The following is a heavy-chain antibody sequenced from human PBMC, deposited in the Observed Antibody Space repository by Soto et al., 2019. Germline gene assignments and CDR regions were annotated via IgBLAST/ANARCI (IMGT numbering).Heavy chain of an antibody. Sequence: ASVKVSCKASGYSFIGHYIHWVRQAPGQGLEWMGWINPNSGSTTYAQRFQGRVTMTRDTSISTAYMELSSLRSDDTAVYYCARVSYYDPSDYTLIGYFDSWGQGTLVTVSS. V-gene: IGHV1-2*02. D-gene: IGHD3-22*01. CDR2: INPNSGST. J-gene: IGHJ4*02. CDR1: GYSFIGHY. CDR3: ARVSYYDPSDYTLIGYFDS.